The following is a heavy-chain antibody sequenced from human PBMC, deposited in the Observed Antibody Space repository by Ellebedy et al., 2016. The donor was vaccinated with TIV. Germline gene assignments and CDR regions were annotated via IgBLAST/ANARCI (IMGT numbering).Heavy chain of an antibody. CDR2: IYYSGNT. CDR3: ARGRGHTNTNLDF. V-gene: IGHV4-59*01. CDR1: GGSIINNY. D-gene: IGHD2-8*01. Sequence: SETLSLTCTVSGGSIINNYWSWIRQPPGKGLEWIGYIYYSGNTNYNSSLEGRVAISIDTSRSQFSLMLNSVSAADTAVYFLARGRGHTNTNLDFWGQGILVTVSS. J-gene: IGHJ4*02.